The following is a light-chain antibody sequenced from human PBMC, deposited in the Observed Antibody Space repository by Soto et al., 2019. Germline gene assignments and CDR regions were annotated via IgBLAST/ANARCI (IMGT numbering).Light chain of an antibody. CDR2: DVS. J-gene: IGLJ3*02. CDR3: CSSAGTYTSV. CDR1: SSDVGGYNY. Sequence: QSALTQPRSVSGSPGQSVTIYCTGTSSDVGGYNYVSWYQQHPGKAPKLVISDVSKRPSGVPDRFSGSKSGNTASLTISGLQAEDEADYYCCSSAGTYTSVFGGGTKLTVL. V-gene: IGLV2-11*01.